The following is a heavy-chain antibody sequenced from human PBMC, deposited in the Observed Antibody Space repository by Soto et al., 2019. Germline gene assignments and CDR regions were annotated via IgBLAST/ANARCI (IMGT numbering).Heavy chain of an antibody. V-gene: IGHV3-30-3*01. D-gene: IGHD6-19*01. CDR2: ISHDGSNN. CDR3: ARDRGSSGWSDAFDI. CDR1: KFTFSSYT. J-gene: IGHJ3*02. Sequence: GVSLRLSCAASKFTFSSYTMHWLRQAPGKGLEWVAVISHDGSNNYYTDSVKGRFTISRDNSKNTLHLQMNSLRPEDTAVYYCARDRGSSGWSDAFDIWGQGTMVTVSS.